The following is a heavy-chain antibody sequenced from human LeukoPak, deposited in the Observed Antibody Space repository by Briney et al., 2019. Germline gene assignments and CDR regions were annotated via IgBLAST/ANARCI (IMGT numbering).Heavy chain of an antibody. CDR1: GFTVSSNY. CDR2: IYSGGST. CDR3: ARDQRGGGSVRFDY. V-gene: IGHV3-66*01. Sequence: PGGSLRLSCAASGFTVSSNYMSWVRQAPGKGLEWVSVIYSGGSTYYADSVKGRFTISRDNSKNTLYLQMNSLRAEDTAVYYCARDQRGGGSVRFDYWGQGTLVTVPS. D-gene: IGHD3-16*01. J-gene: IGHJ4*02.